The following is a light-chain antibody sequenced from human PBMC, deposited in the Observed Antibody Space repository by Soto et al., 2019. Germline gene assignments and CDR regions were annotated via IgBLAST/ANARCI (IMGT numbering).Light chain of an antibody. CDR2: GAS. CDR3: QHYGSSLSIT. V-gene: IGKV3-20*01. Sequence: EIVLTQSPGTLSLSPGERVTLSCRARQSVSSNYLAWYQQKPGQAPRLLIYGASSRATGIPDRFSGSGSGTDFTLTISRLEPEDFAVYYCQHYGSSLSITFGQGTRLEIK. CDR1: QSVSSNY. J-gene: IGKJ5*01.